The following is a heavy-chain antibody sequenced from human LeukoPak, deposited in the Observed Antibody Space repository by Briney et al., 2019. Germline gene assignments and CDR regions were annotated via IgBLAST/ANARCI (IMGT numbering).Heavy chain of an antibody. J-gene: IGHJ6*03. CDR1: GGSISSGGYS. CDR3: ARESNSYDFWSGYYYYYYMDV. Sequence: SQTLYLTCAVSGGSISSGGYSWSWIRQPPGKGLEWIGYIYHSGSTYYNPSLKSRVTISVDRSKNQFSLKLSSVTAADTAVYYCARESNSYDFWSGYYYYYYMDVWGKGTTVTVSS. CDR2: IYHSGST. D-gene: IGHD3-3*01. V-gene: IGHV4-30-2*01.